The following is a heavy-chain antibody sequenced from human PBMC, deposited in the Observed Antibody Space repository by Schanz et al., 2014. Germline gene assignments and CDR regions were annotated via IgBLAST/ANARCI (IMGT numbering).Heavy chain of an antibody. D-gene: IGHD4-17*01. J-gene: IGHJ5*01. V-gene: IGHV4-39*07. CDR3: ARSPGDFPGWFDS. CDR2: INHSANT. CDR1: GGSITSSGFY. Sequence: QVQLQESGPRLVKPSETLSLICTVSGGSITSSGFYWAWIRQPPGKGLEWIGEINHSANTTYNPSLKSRVTISVDRSKNQFSLILNSVTAADTAVYYCARSPGDFPGWFDSWGQGTLVTVSS.